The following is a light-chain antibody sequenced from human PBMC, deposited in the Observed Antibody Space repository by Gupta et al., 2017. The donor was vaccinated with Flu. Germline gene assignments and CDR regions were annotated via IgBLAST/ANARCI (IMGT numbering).Light chain of an antibody. CDR3: QQRSRWPRT. Sequence: DVQMTLSPSSLSASVGDRVTITCRASQSISSYLNWYQQKPVQPPKLLIYDASSLQSGVPARFSGSGSGTEFTLTISSLEPEDFATYYCQQRSRWPRTFGQGTKVEI. CDR2: DAS. J-gene: IGKJ1*01. V-gene: IGKV1-39*01. CDR1: QSISSY.